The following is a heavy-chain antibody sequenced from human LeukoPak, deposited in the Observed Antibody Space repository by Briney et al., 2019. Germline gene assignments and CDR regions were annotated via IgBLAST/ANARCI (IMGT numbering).Heavy chain of an antibody. CDR2: IRSDGSIK. CDR1: GFIFSSYG. Sequence: GGSLRLSCAASGFIFSSYGMHWVRQAPGKGLEWVAFIRSDGSIKYYVDSVKGRFTISRDNAKNSLYLQMHSLRAEDTAVYYCARVGSSGWYDYWGQGTLVTVSS. V-gene: IGHV3-30*02. D-gene: IGHD6-19*01. CDR3: ARVGSSGWYDY. J-gene: IGHJ4*02.